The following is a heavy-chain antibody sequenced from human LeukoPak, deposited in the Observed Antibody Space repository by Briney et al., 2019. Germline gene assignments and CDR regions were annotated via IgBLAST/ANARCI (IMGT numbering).Heavy chain of an antibody. J-gene: IGHJ4*02. D-gene: IGHD3-22*01. CDR3: ARGDSSGYQRNTKLDY. CDR2: IGTAGDT. CDR1: GFTFSSYD. V-gene: IGHV3-13*01. Sequence: GGSLRLSCAASGFTFSSYDMPWVRQTTGKGLEWVSVIGTAGDTYYPGSVKGRFTISRENAKNSLYLQMNSLRAGDTAVYYCARGDSSGYQRNTKLDYWGQGTLVTVSS.